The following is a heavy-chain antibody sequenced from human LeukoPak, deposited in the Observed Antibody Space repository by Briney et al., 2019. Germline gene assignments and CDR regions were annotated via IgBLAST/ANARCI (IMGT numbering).Heavy chain of an antibody. Sequence: GGSLRLSCAASGFTFSSYWMSWVRQAPGKGLEWVANIKQDGSEKYYVDSVKGRFTISRDNAKNSLYLQMNSLRAEDTAVYYCARDLKQWLDDAFDIWGQGTMVTVSS. V-gene: IGHV3-7*01. CDR1: GFTFSSYW. CDR2: IKQDGSEK. J-gene: IGHJ3*02. CDR3: ARDLKQWLDDAFDI. D-gene: IGHD6-19*01.